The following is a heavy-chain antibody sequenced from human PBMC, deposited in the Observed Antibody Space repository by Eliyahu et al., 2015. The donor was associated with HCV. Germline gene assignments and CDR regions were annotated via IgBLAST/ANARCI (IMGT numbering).Heavy chain of an antibody. CDR1: XYTXTEXS. Sequence: QVQLVQSGAEVKKPGASVKVSCKVSXYTXTEXSMHWVRQAPGKGLEWMGGFDPEDGETIYAQRFQGRVTVTEDTSTDTAYMELSSLRSEDTAVYYCATWEITIFGVVIGAFDIWGQGTMVTVSS. CDR2: FDPEDGET. V-gene: IGHV1-24*01. D-gene: IGHD3-3*01. CDR3: ATWEITIFGVVIGAFDI. J-gene: IGHJ3*02.